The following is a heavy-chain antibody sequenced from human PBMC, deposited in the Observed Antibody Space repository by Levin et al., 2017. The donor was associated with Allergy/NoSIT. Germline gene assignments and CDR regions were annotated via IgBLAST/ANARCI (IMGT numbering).Heavy chain of an antibody. CDR1: GGSISSSNW. J-gene: IGHJ4*02. CDR3: ARDSRVWGAGRGPYS. V-gene: IGHV4-4*02. CDR2: IYHSGST. Sequence: KASETLSLTCAVSGGSISSSNWWSWVRQPPGKGLEWIGEIYHSGSTNYNPSLKSRVTISVDKSKNQFSLKLSSVTAADTAVYYCARDSRVWGAGRGPYSWGQGTLVTVSS. D-gene: IGHD3-16*01.